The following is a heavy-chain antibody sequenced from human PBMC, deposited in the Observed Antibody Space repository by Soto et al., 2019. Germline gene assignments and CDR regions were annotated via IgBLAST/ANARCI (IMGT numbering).Heavy chain of an antibody. CDR1: GFTFTRYS. Sequence: GALRLSCAASGFTFTRYSMNWVRQAPGKGLEWVSSISSTTNYIYYGDSMKGRFTISRDNAKNSLYLEMNSLRAEDTAVYYCARESEDLTSNFDYWGQGTLVTVSS. V-gene: IGHV3-21*06. J-gene: IGHJ4*02. CDR2: ISSTTNYI. CDR3: ARESEDLTSNFDY.